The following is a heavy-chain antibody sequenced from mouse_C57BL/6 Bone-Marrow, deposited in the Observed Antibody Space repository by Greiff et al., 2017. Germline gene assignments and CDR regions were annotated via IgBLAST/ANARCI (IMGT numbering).Heavy chain of an antibody. J-gene: IGHJ2*01. Sequence: EVQVVESGGGLVQPGGSLKLSCAASGFTFSDYGMAWVRQAPRKGPEWVAFISNLAYSIYYADTVTGRFTISRENATNTLYLELSSLRSEDTAMYYGASHRGRGDYFDYWGQGTTVTVSS. CDR3: ASHRGRGDYFDY. CDR1: GFTFSDYG. D-gene: IGHD3-1*01. V-gene: IGHV5-15*01. CDR2: ISNLAYSI.